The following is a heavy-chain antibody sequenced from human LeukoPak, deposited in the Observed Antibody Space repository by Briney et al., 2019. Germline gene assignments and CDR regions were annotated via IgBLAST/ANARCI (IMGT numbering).Heavy chain of an antibody. CDR2: IYYSGST. CDR1: GGSISSYY. CDR3: AKDPVPDDTGQLDY. D-gene: IGHD3-22*01. V-gene: IGHV4-59*12. Sequence: PSETLSLTCTVSGGSISSYYWSWIRQPPGKGLEWIGYIYYSGSTNYNPSLKSRVTISVDTSKNQFSLKLSSVTAADTAVYYCAKDPVPDDTGQLDYWGQGTLVTVSS. J-gene: IGHJ4*02.